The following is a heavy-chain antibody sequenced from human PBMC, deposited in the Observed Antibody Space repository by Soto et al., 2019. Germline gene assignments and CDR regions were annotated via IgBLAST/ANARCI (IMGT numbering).Heavy chain of an antibody. V-gene: IGHV4-30-4*01. D-gene: IGHD5-18*01. CDR1: GDSISSNNNY. J-gene: IGHJ5*02. CDR2: ISYSGTT. CDR3: ASGRGYSYGLDP. Sequence: QVQLQESGPGLVKPSQTLSLTCTVSGDSISSNNNYWSWIRQPPGEGLEWIGFISYSGTTSYSPSLKSRVXXXLXXSKNQFSLSLSSVTAADTAVYYCASGRGYSYGLDPWGQGTLVTVSS.